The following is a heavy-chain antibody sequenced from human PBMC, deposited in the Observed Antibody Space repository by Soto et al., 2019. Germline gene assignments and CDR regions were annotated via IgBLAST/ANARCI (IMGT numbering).Heavy chain of an antibody. CDR2: IWYDGSNK. Sequence: QVQLVESGGGVVQPGRSLRLSCAASGFTFSSYGMHWVRQAPGKGLEWVAVIWYDGSNKDYADSVKGRFTISGDNSKNTLYLQMNSLRAEDTAVYYCARDIGWEPYFQPWGQGTLVTVSS. D-gene: IGHD1-26*01. V-gene: IGHV3-33*01. J-gene: IGHJ1*01. CDR1: GFTFSSYG. CDR3: ARDIGWEPYFQP.